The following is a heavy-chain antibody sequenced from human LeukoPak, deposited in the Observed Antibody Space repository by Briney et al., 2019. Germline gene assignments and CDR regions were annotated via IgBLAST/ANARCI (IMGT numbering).Heavy chain of an antibody. Sequence: GGSLRLSCAASGFTFSSYAISWVRQAPRKGLEWVSTISGSGDSTYYADSVKGRFTISRDNSKNTVYLQMSSLRAEDTAVYYCAREGGPNTYFDYWGQGTLVTVSS. CDR3: AREGGPNTYFDY. CDR1: GFTFSSYA. V-gene: IGHV3-23*01. CDR2: ISGSGDST. J-gene: IGHJ4*02. D-gene: IGHD2/OR15-2a*01.